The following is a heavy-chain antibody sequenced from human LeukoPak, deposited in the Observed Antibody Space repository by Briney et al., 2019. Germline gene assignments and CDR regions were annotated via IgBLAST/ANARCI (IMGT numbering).Heavy chain of an antibody. J-gene: IGHJ6*02. CDR1: GGSISSSVYY. CDR3: ARKRSLVIVGYYYYGMDV. D-gene: IGHD3-22*01. Sequence: PSETLSFTCTVSGGSISSSVYYWGWIRQPPGKGLEWIGNIYHSGSTYYNPSLKSRVTESIDTSKNQFSLELTSVTAADTAVYYCARKRSLVIVGYYYYGMDVWGQGTTVTVSS. V-gene: IGHV4-39*01. CDR2: IYHSGST.